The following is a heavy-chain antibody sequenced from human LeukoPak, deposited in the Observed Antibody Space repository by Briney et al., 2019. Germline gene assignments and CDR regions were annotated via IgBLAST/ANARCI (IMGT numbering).Heavy chain of an antibody. V-gene: IGHV4-61*01. CDR1: GGSVSSGSYY. Sequence: SETLSLTCTVSGGSVSSGSYYWSWIRQPPGKGLEWIGYIYYSGSTNYNPSLKSRVTISVDTSKNQFSLKLSSVTAADTAVYYCARGSSSQLWLTRGYYFDYWGQGTLVTVSS. J-gene: IGHJ4*02. CDR2: IYYSGST. D-gene: IGHD5-18*01. CDR3: ARGSSSQLWLTRGYYFDY.